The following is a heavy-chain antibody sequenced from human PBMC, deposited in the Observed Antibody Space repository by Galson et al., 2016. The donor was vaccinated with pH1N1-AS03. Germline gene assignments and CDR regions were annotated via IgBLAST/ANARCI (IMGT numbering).Heavy chain of an antibody. CDR3: ARHLGSCDSTSCQPFDP. V-gene: IGHV4-38-2*01. CDR2: FSRGGIT. CDR1: GYSISSGYY. J-gene: IGHJ5*02. D-gene: IGHD2-2*01. Sequence: ETLSLTCAVSGYSISSGYYWGWVRQPPGKGLEWIGTFSRGGITSYNPSLTSRITISVDTSKNHLALKLTSVSAADTAVYYCARHLGSCDSTSCQPFDPWGQGTLVTVSS.